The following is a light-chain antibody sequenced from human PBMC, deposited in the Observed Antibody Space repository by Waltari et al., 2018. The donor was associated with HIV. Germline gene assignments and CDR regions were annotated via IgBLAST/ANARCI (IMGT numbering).Light chain of an antibody. J-gene: IGKJ2*01. V-gene: IGKV3-20*01. CDR3: HQYDTSPQT. CDR2: GAS. Sequence: EIVLAQSPRTLYLSPGERATLSCRASKTVTSNYLAWYQVKPGQAPRLLIYGASIRATGVPDKFSGSGSGTDFTLTIGRLEPEDFAVYYCHQYDTSPQTFGQGSKVEIK. CDR1: KTVTSNY.